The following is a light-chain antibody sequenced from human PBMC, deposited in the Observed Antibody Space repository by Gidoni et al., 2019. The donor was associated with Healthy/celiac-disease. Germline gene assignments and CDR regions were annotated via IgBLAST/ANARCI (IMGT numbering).Light chain of an antibody. CDR1: SGHSTYI. CDR2: LEGSGSY. Sequence: QPVLTQSSSASASLGSSVNLTCTLGSGHSTYIIASHQQQPGKAPRYLMKLEGSGSYNKGSGVPDRFSGSSSRADRYLTISNLQSEDEADYYCETWDSNTWVFGGGTKLTVV. CDR3: ETWDSNTWV. V-gene: IGLV4-60*03. J-gene: IGLJ3*02.